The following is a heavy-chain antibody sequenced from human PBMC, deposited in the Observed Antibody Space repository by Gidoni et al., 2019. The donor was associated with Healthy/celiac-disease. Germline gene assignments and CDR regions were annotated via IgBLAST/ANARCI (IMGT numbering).Heavy chain of an antibody. CDR2: IYYSGST. CDR3: AREGWLRWGNYFDY. CDR1: CGSSTSVSYY. V-gene: IGHV4-61*01. Sequence: QVQLQVSGPGLVTPQDTLSLTFTVSCGSSTSVSYYWSWIRQPPGKGLEWIGYIYYSGSTNYNPSLKSRVTIAVDTSKNQFSLKLSSVTAADTAVYYCAREGWLRWGNYFDYWGQGTLVTVSS. J-gene: IGHJ4*02. D-gene: IGHD5-12*01.